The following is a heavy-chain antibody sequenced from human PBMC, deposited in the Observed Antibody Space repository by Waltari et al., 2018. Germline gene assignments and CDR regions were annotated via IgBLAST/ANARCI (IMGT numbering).Heavy chain of an antibody. V-gene: IGHV3-23*01. D-gene: IGHD6-19*01. J-gene: IGHJ4*03. CDR3: AKGWRGGSGWYYFDY. Sequence: EVQLLESGGGLVQPGGSLRLSCAASGFTFSSYAMSWVRQAPGKGLEWVSAISVSGGSTYYADSGKGRFTISRDNSKNTLYLQMNSLRAEDTAVYYCAKGWRGGSGWYYFDYWGQGTMVTVSS. CDR2: ISVSGGST. CDR1: GFTFSSYA.